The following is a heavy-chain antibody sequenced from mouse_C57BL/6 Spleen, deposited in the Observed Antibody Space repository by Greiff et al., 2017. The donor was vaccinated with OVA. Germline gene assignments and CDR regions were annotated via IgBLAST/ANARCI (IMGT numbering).Heavy chain of an antibody. J-gene: IGHJ3*01. CDR1: GFTFSSYG. CDR2: ISSGGSYT. V-gene: IGHV5-6*02. CDR3: AREELTGTWPFAY. D-gene: IGHD4-1*01. Sequence: DVKLVESGGDLVKPGGSLKLSCAASGFTFSSYGMSWVRQTPDKRLEWVATISSGGSYTYYPDSVKGRFTISRDNAKNTLYLQMSSLKSEDTAMYYCAREELTGTWPFAYWGQGTLVTVSA.